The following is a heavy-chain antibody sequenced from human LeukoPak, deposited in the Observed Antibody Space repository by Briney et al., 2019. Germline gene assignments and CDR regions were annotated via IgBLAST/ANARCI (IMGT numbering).Heavy chain of an antibody. CDR1: GFTFSSYG. J-gene: IGHJ6*02. CDR2: IWYDGSNK. CDR3: AREPANREDYNYYGMDV. Sequence: GGSLRLSCAASGFTFSSYGMHWVRQAPGEGLEWVAVIWYDGSNKYYADSVKGRFTISRDNSKNTLYLQMNSLRAEDTAVYYCAREPANREDYNYYGMDVWGQGTSVTVSS. V-gene: IGHV3-33*01.